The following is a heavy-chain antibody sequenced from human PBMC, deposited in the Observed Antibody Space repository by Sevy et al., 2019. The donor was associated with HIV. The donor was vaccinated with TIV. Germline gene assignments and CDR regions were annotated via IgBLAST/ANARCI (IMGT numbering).Heavy chain of an antibody. J-gene: IGHJ6*02. V-gene: IGHV3-7*01. CDR1: GFTFSSYG. CDR2: IKQDGSEK. CDR3: XXXXXGXGTSYGMDL. D-gene: IGHD3-10*01. Sequence: GGSLRLSCAASGFTFSSYGMHWVRQAPGKGLEWVANIKQDGSEKYYVDSVKGRFTISRDNAKNSLFLQLNSLRADDXXXXXXXXXXXGXGTSYGMDLWGRGTTVTVSS.